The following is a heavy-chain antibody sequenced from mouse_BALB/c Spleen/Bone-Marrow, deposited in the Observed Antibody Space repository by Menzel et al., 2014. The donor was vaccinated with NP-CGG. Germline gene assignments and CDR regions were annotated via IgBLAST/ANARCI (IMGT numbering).Heavy chain of an antibody. CDR3: ARLGYYGWFAY. CDR1: GFDFRRYW. Sequence: EVKLVESGGGLVQPGGSLKLSCAASGFDFRRYWMSWVRQAPGKGLQWIGEINPESNTINYTPSLKDKFIISRDNAKNTLYLQMSKVRSEDTALYCCARLGYYGWFAYWGQGTLVTVSA. J-gene: IGHJ3*01. CDR2: INPESNTI. D-gene: IGHD2-3*01. V-gene: IGHV4-1*02.